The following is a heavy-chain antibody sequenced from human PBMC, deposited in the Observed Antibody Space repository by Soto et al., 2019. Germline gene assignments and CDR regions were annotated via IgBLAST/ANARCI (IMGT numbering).Heavy chain of an antibody. J-gene: IGHJ4*02. Sequence: SETLSLTCIVSGESISSSSYYWGWIRQPPGKGLEWIGSIYYSGRTYYNPSFKSRITISIDTSKNQFSLKLSSVTATDTAVYHCARQRTTVVTQAYFDHWGQGALVTVSS. CDR2: IYYSGRT. D-gene: IGHD2-21*02. CDR1: GESISSSSYY. V-gene: IGHV4-39*01. CDR3: ARQRTTVVTQAYFDH.